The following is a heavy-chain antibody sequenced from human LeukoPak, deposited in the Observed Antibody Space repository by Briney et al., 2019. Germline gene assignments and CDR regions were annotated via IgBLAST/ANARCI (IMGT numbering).Heavy chain of an antibody. Sequence: GGSLRLSCAASGFTFSSYAMSWVRQAPGKGLEWVSAISGSGGSTYYADSVKGRFTISRDNSKNTLYLQMNSLRAEDTAVYYCAKSKDSSGSFFYFDYWGQGTLATVSS. CDR2: ISGSGGST. CDR1: GFTFSSYA. V-gene: IGHV3-23*01. D-gene: IGHD6-19*01. J-gene: IGHJ4*02. CDR3: AKSKDSSGSFFYFDY.